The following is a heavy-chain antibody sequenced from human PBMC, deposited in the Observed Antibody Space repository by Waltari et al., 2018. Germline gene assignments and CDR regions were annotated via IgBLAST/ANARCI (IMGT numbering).Heavy chain of an antibody. CDR2: IRNKANNYAT. CDR1: GFSFSDSP. D-gene: IGHD1-26*01. V-gene: IGHV3-73*02. J-gene: IGHJ4*02. Sequence: EVLLVESGGGLVQPGGSLKLSCAASGFSFSDSPMHWVRQAPGKGLEWVGRIRNKANNYATAYAASVEGRCTISRDDSKNTAYLQMNSLKTEDTAVYYCTRRDLEGGQGDYWGQGTLVTVSS. CDR3: TRRDLEGGQGDY.